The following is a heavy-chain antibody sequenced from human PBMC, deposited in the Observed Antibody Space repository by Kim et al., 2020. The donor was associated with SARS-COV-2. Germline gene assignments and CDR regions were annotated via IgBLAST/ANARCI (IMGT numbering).Heavy chain of an antibody. CDR3: ASLSTGYVWYKFDY. V-gene: IGHV3-74*01. CDR1: GFTFSSYW. CDR2: FTLSCIRT. J-gene: IGHJ4*02. D-gene: IGHD3-16*01. Sequence: GGSLRLSCVASGFTFSSYWMHWVRQAPGQGLFFFSLFTLSCIRTIYADSVKGRFTISRDNARNTLYLQMNSLRAEETAVYYFASLSTGYVWYKFDYWGKGTLVTV.